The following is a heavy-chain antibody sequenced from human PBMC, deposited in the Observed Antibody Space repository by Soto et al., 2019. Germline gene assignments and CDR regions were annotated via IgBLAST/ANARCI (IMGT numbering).Heavy chain of an antibody. CDR1: GGSISSSSYY. Sequence: SETLSLTCTVSGGSISSSSYYWGWIRQPPGKGLEWIGSIYYSGSTYYNPSLKSRLTISVDTSKNQFSLNLSSVTAADTAVYYCARDRLMATAGTARHYFGLDVWGQGTTVTVSS. CDR2: IYYSGST. V-gene: IGHV4-39*07. J-gene: IGHJ6*02. D-gene: IGHD5-18*01. CDR3: ARDRLMATAGTARHYFGLDV.